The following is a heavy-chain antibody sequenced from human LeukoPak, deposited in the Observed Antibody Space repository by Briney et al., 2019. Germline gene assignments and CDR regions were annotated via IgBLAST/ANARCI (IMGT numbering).Heavy chain of an antibody. J-gene: IGHJ4*02. Sequence: PSETLSLTCTVPGGSINNYYWSWIRHPPGKGLELIGYIYYSGSTNYNPSLKSRVTISVDTSKNHFSLKLSSLTAADTAVYYCARHRGSGYPYFDYWGQGTLVTVSS. CDR3: ARHRGSGYPYFDY. V-gene: IGHV4-59*01. D-gene: IGHD3-22*01. CDR1: GGSINNYY. CDR2: IYYSGST.